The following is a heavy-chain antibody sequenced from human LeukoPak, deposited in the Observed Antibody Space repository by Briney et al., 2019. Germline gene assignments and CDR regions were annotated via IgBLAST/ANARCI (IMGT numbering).Heavy chain of an antibody. CDR2: MSGSGTTI. Sequence: GGSLRLSCTASGFTFSSYEMNWVRQAPGKGLEWISYMSGSGTTIYYADSVKGRFTISRDNAKNSLYLEMNSLRVDDTAVYYCARAVAAWFDPWGQGTLVTVSS. J-gene: IGHJ5*02. D-gene: IGHD6-19*01. V-gene: IGHV3-48*03. CDR1: GFTFSSYE. CDR3: ARAVAAWFDP.